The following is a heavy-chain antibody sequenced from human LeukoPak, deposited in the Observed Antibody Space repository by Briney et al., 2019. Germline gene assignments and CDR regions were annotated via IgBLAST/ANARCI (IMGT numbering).Heavy chain of an antibody. Sequence: GASVTVSCKASGGTFSSYAISWVRQAPGQGLEWMGGIIPIFGTANYAQKFQGRVTITADESTSTAYMELSSLRSEDTAVYYCARGGHPYSSSSGIAYWGQGTLVTVSS. CDR3: ARGGHPYSSSSGIAY. CDR2: IIPIFGTA. CDR1: GGTFSSYA. V-gene: IGHV1-69*13. D-gene: IGHD6-6*01. J-gene: IGHJ4*02.